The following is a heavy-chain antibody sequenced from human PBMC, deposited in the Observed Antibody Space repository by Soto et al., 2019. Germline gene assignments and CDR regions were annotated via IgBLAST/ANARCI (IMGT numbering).Heavy chain of an antibody. Sequence: QVQLQQWGAGLLKPSETLSLTCAVYGGSFSGYYWNWIRQPPGKGLGWIGEISQSGTINYNPSPKSRVTLSTDASQSQVSLRLTSVTAADTAVYYCARGPVGGITKEGYFAHWGQGSLLTVSS. J-gene: IGHJ4*02. D-gene: IGHD3-9*01. CDR1: GGSFSGYY. CDR2: ISQSGTI. CDR3: ARGPVGGITKEGYFAH. V-gene: IGHV4-34*02.